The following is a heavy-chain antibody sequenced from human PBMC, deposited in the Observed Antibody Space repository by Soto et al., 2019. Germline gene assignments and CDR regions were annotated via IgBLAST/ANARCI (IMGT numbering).Heavy chain of an antibody. J-gene: IGHJ4*02. V-gene: IGHV4-34*01. CDR2: INHSGST. Sequence: QVQLQQWGAGLLKPSETLSLTCAVYGGSFSGYYWSWIRQPPGKGLEWIGEINHSGSTNYNPSLKSRVTISVDTSKNQFSLKLSSVTAADTTVYYCARVSLNWVRAVTTLDYWSQGTLVTVSS. D-gene: IGHD4-17*01. CDR1: GGSFSGYY. CDR3: ARVSLNWVRAVTTLDY.